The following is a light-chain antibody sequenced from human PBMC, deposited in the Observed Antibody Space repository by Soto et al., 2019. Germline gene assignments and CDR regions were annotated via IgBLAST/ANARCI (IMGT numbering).Light chain of an antibody. CDR2: GSS. J-gene: IGKJ1*01. V-gene: IGKV1-39*01. Sequence: DIQMTQSPSSLSASVGDRVTITCRASQSISNSLNWYQQRPGKAPKLLIYGSSNLQSGVPSGFSGRGSGTEFTLTISSLQPEDFATYYCQQSYSAPPTFGQGTKVEIK. CDR3: QQSYSAPPT. CDR1: QSISNS.